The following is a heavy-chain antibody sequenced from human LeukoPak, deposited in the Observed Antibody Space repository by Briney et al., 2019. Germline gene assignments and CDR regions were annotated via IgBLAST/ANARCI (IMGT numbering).Heavy chain of an antibody. J-gene: IGHJ4*02. CDR1: GGSISSSSYY. CDR2: IYYSGST. Sequence: SETLSLTCTVSGGSISSSSYYWGWIRQPPGKGLKWIGSIYYSGSTYYNPSLKSRVTISVDTSKNQFSLKLSSVTAADTAVYYCARDHIAAAGTMTFDYWGQGTLVTVSS. V-gene: IGHV4-39*07. CDR3: ARDHIAAAGTMTFDY. D-gene: IGHD6-13*01.